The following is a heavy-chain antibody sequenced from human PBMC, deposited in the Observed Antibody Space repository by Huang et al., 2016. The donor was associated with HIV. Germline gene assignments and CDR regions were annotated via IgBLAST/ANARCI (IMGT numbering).Heavy chain of an antibody. D-gene: IGHD5-18*01. CDR2: ICPYDSYT. Sequence: EEQLVQSGAEVKKPGESLKISCEGSGYSFAKYWIGWVRQMPGKGLEWVVIICPYDSYTRYSPSFQGQVSTSADKSISTAYLQWSSLKASDTAMYYCARLDTARNYYYYGLDVWGQGTSVIVSS. CDR3: ARLDTARNYYYYGLDV. J-gene: IGHJ6*02. V-gene: IGHV5-51*01. CDR1: GYSFAKYW.